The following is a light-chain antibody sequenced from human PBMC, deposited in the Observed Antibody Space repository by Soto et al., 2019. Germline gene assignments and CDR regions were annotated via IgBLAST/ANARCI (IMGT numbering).Light chain of an antibody. V-gene: IGLV1-40*01. CDR3: QSYDSSLSGSVV. CDR1: SYNIGAGYD. Sequence: QSVLTQPPSVSGAPGQRVTISCTGNSYNIGAGYDVHWYQQLPGTAPKLLIYGNSNRPSGVPDRFSGSKSGTSASLAITGLQAEDEADYYCQSYDSSLSGSVVFGGGTKLTVL. J-gene: IGLJ2*01. CDR2: GNS.